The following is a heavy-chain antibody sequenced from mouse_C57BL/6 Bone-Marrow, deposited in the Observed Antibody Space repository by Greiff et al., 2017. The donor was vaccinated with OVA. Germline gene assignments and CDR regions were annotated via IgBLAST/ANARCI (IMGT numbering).Heavy chain of an antibody. CDR1: GFYIKDYY. V-gene: IGHV14-2*01. J-gene: IGHJ2*01. Sequence: EVMLVESGAELVKPGASVKLSCTASGFYIKDYYMHWVKQRTEQGLEWIGRIDPEDGETKYAPKFQGKATITADTSSNTAYLQLSSLTSEDTAVYYCAREVSYCSNYVFDYWGQGTTLTVSS. D-gene: IGHD2-5*01. CDR3: AREVSYCSNYVFDY. CDR2: IDPEDGET.